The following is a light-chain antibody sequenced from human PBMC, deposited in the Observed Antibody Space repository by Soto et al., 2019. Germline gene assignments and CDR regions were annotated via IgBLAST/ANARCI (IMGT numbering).Light chain of an antibody. Sequence: ETVLTQSPGTLSLSPGESSTLSCRASQSVGSSYLAWYQHKPGQAPRLLIYGATSRATGIPDRFSCSGSGTDFTPTISRLEPEDFAVYFCQQYNYLITFGQGTRLEIK. CDR2: GAT. J-gene: IGKJ5*01. CDR3: QQYNYLIT. CDR1: QSVGSSY. V-gene: IGKV3-20*01.